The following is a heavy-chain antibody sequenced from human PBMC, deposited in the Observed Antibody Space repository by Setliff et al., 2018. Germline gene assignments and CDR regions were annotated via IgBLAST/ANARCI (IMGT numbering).Heavy chain of an antibody. J-gene: IGHJ4*02. D-gene: IGHD6-19*01. CDR1: GFTFSSYE. CDR3: ASPKRGWYSDRLDY. V-gene: IGHV3-48*03. CDR2: ISSSGSTI. Sequence: LRLSCAASGFTFSSYEMNWVRQAPGKGLEWVSYISSSGSTIYYADSVKGRFTISRDNAKNSLYLQMNSLRAEDTAVYYCASPKRGWYSDRLDYWGQGTLVTVSS.